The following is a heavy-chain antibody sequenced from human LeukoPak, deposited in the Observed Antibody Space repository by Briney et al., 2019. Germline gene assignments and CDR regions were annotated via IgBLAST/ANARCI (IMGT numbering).Heavy chain of an antibody. J-gene: IGHJ4*02. CDR1: GGSISSYY. CDR2: IYYSGST. V-gene: IGHV4-59*01. CDR3: ARRSSWSSHLDY. Sequence: PSETLSLTCTVSGGSISSYYWSWIRQPPGKGLEWIGYIYYSGSTNYNPSLKSRVTISVDTSKNQFSLKLSSVTAADTAVYYCARRSSWSSHLDYWGQGTLVTVSS. D-gene: IGHD6-13*01.